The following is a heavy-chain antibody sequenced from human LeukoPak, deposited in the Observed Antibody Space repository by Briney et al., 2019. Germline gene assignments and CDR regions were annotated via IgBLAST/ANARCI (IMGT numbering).Heavy chain of an antibody. Sequence: PGGSLRLSCAAPGSAFSSYWMHWVRKAPGKGLVWVSRINSDGSSTSYADSVKGRFTISGDNAKNTLYLQMNSLRAEDTAVYYCASQPNSYGGEYYFDYWGQGTLVTVSS. CDR3: ASQPNSYGGEYYFDY. J-gene: IGHJ4*02. V-gene: IGHV3-74*01. D-gene: IGHD5-18*01. CDR2: INSDGSST. CDR1: GSAFSSYW.